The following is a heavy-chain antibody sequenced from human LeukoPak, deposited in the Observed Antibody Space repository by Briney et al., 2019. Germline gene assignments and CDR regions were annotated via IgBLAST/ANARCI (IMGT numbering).Heavy chain of an antibody. J-gene: IGHJ5*02. CDR3: ARDAELAYCGGDCHSGWFDP. D-gene: IGHD2-21*02. V-gene: IGHV1-2*02. Sequence: ASVTVSCKASGYTFSGHYMHWVRQAPGQGLEWMGWINPNTGRTEYAQKFQGRVTMTRDTSISTAYMDLSRLRSDDTAVYYCARDAELAYCGGDCHSGWFDPWGQGTLVTVSS. CDR2: INPNTGRT. CDR1: GYTFSGHY.